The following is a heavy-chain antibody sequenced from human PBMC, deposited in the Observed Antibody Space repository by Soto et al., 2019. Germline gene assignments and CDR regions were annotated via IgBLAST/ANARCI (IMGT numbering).Heavy chain of an antibody. CDR3: ASTRGYSLIAFDI. J-gene: IGHJ3*02. D-gene: IGHD2-15*01. CDR2: IYYSGST. CDR1: GGSISSSIYY. V-gene: IGHV4-39*01. Sequence: SETLSVTCTVAGGSISSSIYYWGWIRQPPGKGLEWIGSIYYSGSTYYNPSLKSRVTISVDTSKNQFSLKLSSVTAADTAVYYCASTRGYSLIAFDIWGQGTMVTVSS.